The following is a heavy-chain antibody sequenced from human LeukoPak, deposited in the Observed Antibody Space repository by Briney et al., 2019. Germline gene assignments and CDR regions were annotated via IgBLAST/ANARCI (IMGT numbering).Heavy chain of an antibody. Sequence: GGSLRLSCAASGFTFSNAWMSWVRQAPGKGLEWVGRIKSKTDGGTTDYAAPVKGRFTISRDDSKNTLYLQMNSLKTEDTAVYYCTTMFYGDRRDAFDIWGQGTMVTVSS. CDR3: TTMFYGDRRDAFDI. J-gene: IGHJ3*02. D-gene: IGHD4-17*01. V-gene: IGHV3-15*01. CDR2: IKSKTDGGTT. CDR1: GFTFSNAW.